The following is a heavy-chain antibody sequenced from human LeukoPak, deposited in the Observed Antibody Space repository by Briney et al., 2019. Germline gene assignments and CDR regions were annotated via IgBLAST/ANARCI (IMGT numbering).Heavy chain of an antibody. Sequence: SETLSLTCTVSGGSISSYYWSWIRQPAGKGLKWIGRIYTSGSTNYNPSLKSRVTMSVDTSKNQFSLKLSSVTAADTAVYYCARDRKELLWFGESYYYYYMDVWGKGTTVTISS. V-gene: IGHV4-4*07. D-gene: IGHD3-10*01. J-gene: IGHJ6*03. CDR2: IYTSGST. CDR3: ARDRKELLWFGESYYYYYMDV. CDR1: GGSISSYY.